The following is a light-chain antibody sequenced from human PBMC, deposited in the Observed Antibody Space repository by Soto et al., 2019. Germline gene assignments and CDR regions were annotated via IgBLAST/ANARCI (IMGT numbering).Light chain of an antibody. Sequence: QSALTQPASVSGSPGQSITISCTGPSSDVGRYILVSWYQQHPGKAPKLIIYDGIKRPSGVSNRFSGSQSGNTASLTISGLLAEDEADYYCCSYADSRASPYVFGTGTKVTVL. V-gene: IGLV2-23*01. CDR2: DGI. J-gene: IGLJ1*01. CDR1: SSDVGRYIL. CDR3: CSYADSRASPYV.